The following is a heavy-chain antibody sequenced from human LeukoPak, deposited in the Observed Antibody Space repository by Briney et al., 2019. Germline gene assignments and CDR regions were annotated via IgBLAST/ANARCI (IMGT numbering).Heavy chain of an antibody. CDR1: GFTFSSYA. D-gene: IGHD6-6*01. J-gene: IGHJ4*02. Sequence: PGGSLLLSCAASGFTFSSYAMSWVRQAPGKGLEWVSGISGSGVGTYYADSVKGRFTISRDSSKNTLYLQMNSLRAGDTALYYCARGRVDYSSSLSYFDYWGQGTLVPLSP. CDR2: ISGSGVGT. CDR3: ARGRVDYSSSLSYFDY. V-gene: IGHV3-23*01.